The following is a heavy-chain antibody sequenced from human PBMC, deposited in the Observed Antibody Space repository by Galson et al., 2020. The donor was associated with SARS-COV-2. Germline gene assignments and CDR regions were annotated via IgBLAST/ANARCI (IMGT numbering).Heavy chain of an antibody. CDR2: NNTRDADT. Sequence: GESLKISCKGSDDSFSDYWNAWVHHMPGKGMEWIGINNTRDADTAYSPSFQGQVTISVDASITTAYLQWSSVKDSDTAIYYCARRIYDTGGYEVGFDYWGQGTPVTVSS. J-gene: IGHJ4*02. CDR1: DDSFSDYW. D-gene: IGHD3-22*01. V-gene: IGHV5-51*07. CDR3: ARRIYDTGGYEVGFDY.